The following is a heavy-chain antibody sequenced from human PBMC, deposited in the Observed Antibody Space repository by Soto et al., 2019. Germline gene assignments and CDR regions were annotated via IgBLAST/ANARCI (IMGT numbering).Heavy chain of an antibody. CDR2: ISGSGGST. J-gene: IGHJ2*01. V-gene: IGHV3-23*01. CDR1: GFTFSSYA. CDR3: AKRTVGWYFDL. Sequence: EVQLLESGGGLVQPGGSLRLSCPDSGFTFSSYAMNWVRQAPGKGLEWVSVISGSGGSTYYADSVKGRFPISRDNSKNTLYMQMNSLRAEDTAVYYCAKRTVGWYFDLWGRGTLVTVSS. D-gene: IGHD4-17*01.